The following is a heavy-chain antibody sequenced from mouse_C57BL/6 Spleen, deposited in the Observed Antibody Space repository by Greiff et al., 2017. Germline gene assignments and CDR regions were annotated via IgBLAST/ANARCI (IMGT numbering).Heavy chain of an antibody. CDR2: IYPGSGNT. J-gene: IGHJ4*01. CDR1: GYTFTDYY. Sequence: QVQLQQSGAELVRPGASVKLSCKASGYTFTDYYINWVKQRPGQGLEWIARIYPGSGNTYYNEKFKGKATLTAEKSSSTAYMQLSSLTSEDSAVYFCASGGIYYYGSSDMDYWGQGTSVTVSS. CDR3: ASGGIYYYGSSDMDY. V-gene: IGHV1-76*01. D-gene: IGHD1-1*01.